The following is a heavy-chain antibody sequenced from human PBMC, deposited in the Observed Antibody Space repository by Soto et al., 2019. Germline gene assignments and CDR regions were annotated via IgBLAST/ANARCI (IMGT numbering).Heavy chain of an antibody. D-gene: IGHD3-3*01. CDR3: ASEGVTNYDYWSGDASDL. V-gene: IGHV3-21*01. CDR1: GFTFSNYA. Sequence: EMQLVESGGALVKPGGSLRLSCAASGFTFSNYAMNWVRQAPGKGLEWVSSISSGSSFISYADSVKGRFTISRDNANKSLHLDMNSLRAEDTALYYCASEGVTNYDYWSGDASDLWGHGTMVTVSS. J-gene: IGHJ3*01. CDR2: ISSGSSFI.